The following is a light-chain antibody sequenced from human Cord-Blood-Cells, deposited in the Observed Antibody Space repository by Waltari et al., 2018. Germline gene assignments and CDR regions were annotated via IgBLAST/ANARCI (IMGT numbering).Light chain of an antibody. V-gene: IGKV4-1*01. CDR1: QSVLYSSNNKNY. CDR3: QQYYSTPYT. CDR2: WAS. J-gene: IGKJ2*01. Sequence: DIGMTLSPDSIAVSLVDRATSNSKSSQSVLYSSNNKNYLAWYQQKPGQPPKLLIYWASTRESGVPDRFSGSGSGTDFTLTISSLQAEDVAVYYCQQYYSTPYTFGQGTKLEIK.